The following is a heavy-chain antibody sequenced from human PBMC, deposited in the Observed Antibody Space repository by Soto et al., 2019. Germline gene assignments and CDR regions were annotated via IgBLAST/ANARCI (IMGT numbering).Heavy chain of an antibody. Sequence: EVQLVESGGGLVKPGGSLRLSCAASGFTFSSYSMNWVRQAPGKGLEWVSSISSSSSYIYYADSVKGRFTISRDNAKNSLYLQKSSRRAEDTAVYYCARDGQLLYRVYYYGMDVWGQGTTGTGSS. J-gene: IGHJ6*02. D-gene: IGHD2-2*02. CDR3: ARDGQLLYRVYYYGMDV. CDR1: GFTFSSYS. V-gene: IGHV3-21*01. CDR2: ISSSSSYI.